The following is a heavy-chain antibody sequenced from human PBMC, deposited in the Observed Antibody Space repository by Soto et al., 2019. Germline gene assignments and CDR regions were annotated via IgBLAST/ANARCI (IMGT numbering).Heavy chain of an antibody. D-gene: IGHD2-8*01. CDR1: GFIFTTYA. V-gene: IGHV3-23*01. CDR3: AHPRGFGVFDAVDI. Sequence: GSLRLSCATSGFIFTTYAMNWVRQAPGKGLEWVSAISSSGESTFYAESVRGRFTISRDNSLNTLYLQMRSLRPEDTDVYYSAHPRGFGVFDAVDIWGQGTMVTV. J-gene: IGHJ3*02. CDR2: ISSSGEST.